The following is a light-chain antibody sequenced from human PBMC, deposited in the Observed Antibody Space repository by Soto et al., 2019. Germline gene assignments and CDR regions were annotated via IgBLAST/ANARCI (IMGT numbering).Light chain of an antibody. CDR1: QGISRW. Sequence: IQLTQSPSTLSASVGDRVSITCRASQGISRWLAWYQHKPGKAPNLLIYKAAVLESGVPSRFSGSGSGTEFPLTITSLQPDDFATYYCQQYDSYSRTFGQGTKVEI. J-gene: IGKJ1*01. CDR3: QQYDSYSRT. CDR2: KAA. V-gene: IGKV1-5*03.